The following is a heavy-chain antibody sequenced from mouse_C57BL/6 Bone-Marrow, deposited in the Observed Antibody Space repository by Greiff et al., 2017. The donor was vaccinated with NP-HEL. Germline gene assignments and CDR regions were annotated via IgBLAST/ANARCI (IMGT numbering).Heavy chain of an antibody. CDR2: IYPGSGST. Sequence: QVQLQQPGAELVKPGASVQMSCKASGYTFTSYWITWVKQRPGQGLEWIGDIYPGSGSTNYTAKFKSKATLTVATSSSTAYMQLSSLTSEYSAVYYCATIHYYGSSYFDYWGQGTTLTVSS. CDR1: GYTFTSYW. V-gene: IGHV1-55*01. D-gene: IGHD1-1*01. CDR3: ATIHYYGSSYFDY. J-gene: IGHJ2*01.